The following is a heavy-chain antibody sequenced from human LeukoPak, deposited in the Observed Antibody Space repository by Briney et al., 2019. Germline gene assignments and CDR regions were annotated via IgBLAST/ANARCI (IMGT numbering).Heavy chain of an antibody. J-gene: IGHJ4*01. CDR2: VTSRGVGT. D-gene: IGHD4-17*01. Sequence: GGSLRLSCTDSGFTFSSYALAWVRQAPGKGLEWVAAVTSRGVGTHYADSVKGRFTISRDNSKNTIYLQMNSLRAEGTAIYYFGSDPNGDYVGALGYWGRGTLVTVSS. V-gene: IGHV3-23*01. CDR3: GSDPNGDYVGALGY. CDR1: GFTFSSYA.